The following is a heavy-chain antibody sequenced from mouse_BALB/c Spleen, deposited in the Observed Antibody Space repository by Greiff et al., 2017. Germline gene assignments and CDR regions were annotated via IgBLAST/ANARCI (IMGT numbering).Heavy chain of an antibody. D-gene: IGHD2-14*01. CDR3: ARDRYDDGFAY. V-gene: IGHV1-31*01. Sequence: VQLQQSGPELVKPGASVKISCKASGYSFTGYYMHWVKQSHVKSLEWIGRINPYNGATSYNQNFKDKASLTVDKSSSTAYMELHSLTSEDSAVYYCARDRYDDGFAYWGQGTLVTVSA. CDR2: INPYNGAT. CDR1: GYSFTGYY. J-gene: IGHJ3*01.